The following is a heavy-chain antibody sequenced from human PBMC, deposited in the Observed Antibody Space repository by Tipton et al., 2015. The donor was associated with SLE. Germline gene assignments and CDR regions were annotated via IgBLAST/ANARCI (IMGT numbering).Heavy chain of an antibody. V-gene: IGHV4-31*03. D-gene: IGHD3-22*01. CDR2: IYYTGNS. CDR3: ARDSSGGYNWFDP. Sequence: TLSLTCSFSGGSITNGGYYWTWIRQHPGKGLEWIGYIYYTGNSVYNPSLKSRVTISVDTSKNQFSLKLSSVTAADTAVYYCARDSSGGYNWFDPWGQGTLVTVSS. CDR1: GGSITNGGYY. J-gene: IGHJ5*02.